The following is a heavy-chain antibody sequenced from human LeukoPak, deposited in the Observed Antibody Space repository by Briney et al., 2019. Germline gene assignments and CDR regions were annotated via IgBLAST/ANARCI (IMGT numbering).Heavy chain of an antibody. CDR1: GGSISSGGYY. CDR3: ARARAGNYFDY. J-gene: IGHJ4*02. CDR2: IYHSGST. V-gene: IGHV4-30-2*01. D-gene: IGHD3-10*01. Sequence: SETLSLTCTVSGGSISSGGYYWSWIRQPPGKGLEWIGYIYHSGSTYYNPSLKSRVTISVDRSKNQLSLKLSSVTAADTAVYYCARARAGNYFDYWGQGTLVTVSS.